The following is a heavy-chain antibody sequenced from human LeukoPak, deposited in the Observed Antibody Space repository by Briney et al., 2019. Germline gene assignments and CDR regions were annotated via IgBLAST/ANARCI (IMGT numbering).Heavy chain of an antibody. D-gene: IGHD6-19*01. CDR3: ARGDVAVAGPPYYYYYGMDV. CDR2: ISYDGSNK. Sequence: GGSLRLSCAASGFTFSSYGIHWVRQAPGKGLEWVALISYDGSNKYYADSVKGRFTISRDNSKNTLYLQMNSLRAEDTAVYYCARGDVAVAGPPYYYYYGMDVWGQGTTVTVSS. V-gene: IGHV3-30*03. J-gene: IGHJ6*02. CDR1: GFTFSSYG.